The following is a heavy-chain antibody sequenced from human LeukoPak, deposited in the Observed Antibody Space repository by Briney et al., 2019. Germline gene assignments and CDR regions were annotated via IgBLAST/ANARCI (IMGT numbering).Heavy chain of an antibody. CDR2: IKSKPDGGTI. CDR1: GFPLRNAW. CDR3: TTDYDGGY. Sequence: GGSRKFSWAALGFPLRNAWISGVRQAPGRGLGGVGRIKSKPDGGTIHYAAPVKGRFTVSRDDSKNTVYLQMNSLITEDTAVYYCTTDYDGGYWGQGTLVTVSS. D-gene: IGHD3-3*01. J-gene: IGHJ4*02. V-gene: IGHV3-15*01.